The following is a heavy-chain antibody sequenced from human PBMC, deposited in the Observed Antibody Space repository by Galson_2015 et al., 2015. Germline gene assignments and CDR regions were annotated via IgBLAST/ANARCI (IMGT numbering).Heavy chain of an antibody. Sequence: SVKVSCKASGYTFTGYCMHWVRQAPGQGLEWMGWINPNSGGTNYAQKFQGWVTMTRDTSISTAYMELIRLRSDDTAVYYCARDPAPSYSSATYWYFDLWGRGTLVTVSS. CDR2: INPNSGGT. J-gene: IGHJ2*01. V-gene: IGHV1-2*04. CDR3: ARDPAPSYSSATYWYFDL. CDR1: GYTFTGYC. D-gene: IGHD6-19*01.